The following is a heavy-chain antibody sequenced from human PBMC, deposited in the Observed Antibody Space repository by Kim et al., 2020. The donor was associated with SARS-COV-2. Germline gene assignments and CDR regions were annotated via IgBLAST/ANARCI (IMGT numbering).Heavy chain of an antibody. Sequence: ASVKVSCKASGYSFISYGISWVRQAPGQGLEWMGWINTYNGNTNYVQKVQGRVTMTTDTYTNTAYMELRNLRSDDTAVYYCARDGLGSSWHGGFDPWGQGSLVTVSS. CDR2: INTYNGNT. CDR1: GYSFISYG. J-gene: IGHJ5*02. V-gene: IGHV1-18*04. CDR3: ARDGLGSSWHGGFDP. D-gene: IGHD6-13*01.